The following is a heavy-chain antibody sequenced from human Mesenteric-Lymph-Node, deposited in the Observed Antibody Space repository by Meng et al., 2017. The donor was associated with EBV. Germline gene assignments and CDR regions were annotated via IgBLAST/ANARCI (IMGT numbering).Heavy chain of an antibody. CDR2: MYYSGIT. Sequence: QLQLQEPGPGLVQPSETLSLTCSVSCGSITSDYYYWGWIRQPPGKGLEWIGSMYYSGITYYNSSLKSRVTISADTSKNQFSLKLSSVTAADTAVYYCAIGYSSGWCVYWGQGTLVTVSS. CDR1: CGSITSDYYY. J-gene: IGHJ4*02. CDR3: AIGYSSGWCVY. D-gene: IGHD6-19*01. V-gene: IGHV4-39*07.